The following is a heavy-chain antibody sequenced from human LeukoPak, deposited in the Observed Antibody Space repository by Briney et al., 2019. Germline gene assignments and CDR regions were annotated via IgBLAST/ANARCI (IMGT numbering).Heavy chain of an antibody. V-gene: IGHV5-51*01. D-gene: IGHD3-22*01. J-gene: IGHJ4*02. CDR2: IYPGDSDT. CDR3: ARRVDYYDSSGPLRY. CDR1: GYSFTSYW. Sequence: GESLKISCKGSGYSFTSYWIGWVRQMPGKGLEWMGIIYPGDSDTRYSPSFQGQVTMTRDTSINTAYMELSSLRSDDTAVYYCARRVDYYDSSGPLRYWGQGVLVTVSS.